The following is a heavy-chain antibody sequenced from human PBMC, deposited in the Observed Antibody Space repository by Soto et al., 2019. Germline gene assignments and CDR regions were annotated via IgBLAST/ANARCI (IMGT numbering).Heavy chain of an antibody. CDR1: GYTFTSYG. CDR2: ISAYNGNT. CDR3: ARIRVLRYFDWLSANAFDI. J-gene: IGHJ3*02. Sequence: GASVKVSCKASGYTFTSYGISWVRQAPGQGLEWMGWISAYNGNTNYAQKLQGRVTMTTDTSTSTAYMELRSLGSDDTAVYYCARIRVLRYFDWLSANAFDIWGQGTMVTVSS. V-gene: IGHV1-18*01. D-gene: IGHD3-9*01.